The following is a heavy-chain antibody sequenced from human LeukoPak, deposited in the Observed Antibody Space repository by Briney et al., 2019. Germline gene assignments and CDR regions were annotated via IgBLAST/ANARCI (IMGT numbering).Heavy chain of an antibody. V-gene: IGHV1-18*01. CDR2: ISAYNGNT. CDR3: ATAIYGELTDAFDI. CDR1: GYTFTSYG. J-gene: IGHJ3*02. D-gene: IGHD3-10*02. Sequence: ASVKVSCKASGYTFTSYGISWVRQAPGQGLEWIGWISAYNGNTNYAQKLQGRVTMTTDTSTSTAYMELRSLRSDDTAVYYCATAIYGELTDAFDIWGQGTMVTVSS.